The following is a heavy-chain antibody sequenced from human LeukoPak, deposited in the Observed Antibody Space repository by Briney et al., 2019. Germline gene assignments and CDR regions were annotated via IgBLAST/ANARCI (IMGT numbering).Heavy chain of an antibody. CDR3: ATEGAQTGTTHRTIDY. CDR2: IKQDGSEK. CDR1: GFTFSSYW. V-gene: IGHV3-7*03. D-gene: IGHD1-1*01. J-gene: IGHJ4*02. Sequence: GGSLRLSCAASGFTFSSYWMSWVRQAPGKGLEWVANIKQDGSEKYYVDSVKGRFTISRDNAKNSLYLQMNGLRAEDTAVYYCATEGAQTGTTHRTIDYWGQGTLVTVSS.